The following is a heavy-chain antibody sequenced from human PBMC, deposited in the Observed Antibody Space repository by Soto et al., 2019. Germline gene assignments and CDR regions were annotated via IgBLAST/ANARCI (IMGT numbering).Heavy chain of an antibody. CDR3: ARAGLIRDGYNYFDY. J-gene: IGHJ4*02. CDR2: IYYSGST. Sequence: SETLSLTCTVSGGSISSGDYYWSWIRQPPGKGLEWIGYIYYSGSTYYNPSLKSRVTISVDTSKNQFSLKLSSVTAADTAVYYCARAGLIRDGYNYFDYWGQGTLVTVSS. CDR1: GGSISSGDYY. D-gene: IGHD5-12*01. V-gene: IGHV4-30-4*01.